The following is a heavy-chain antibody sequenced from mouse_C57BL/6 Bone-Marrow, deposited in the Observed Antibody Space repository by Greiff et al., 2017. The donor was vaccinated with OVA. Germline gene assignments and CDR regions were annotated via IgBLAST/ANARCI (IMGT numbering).Heavy chain of an antibody. V-gene: IGHV2-5*01. CDR2: IWRGGST. D-gene: IGHD1-1*01. CDR3: AKNSFTYYGSAWFAY. J-gene: IGHJ3*01. CDR1: GFSLTSYG. Sequence: VQLQESGPGLVRPSQSLSITCPVSGFSLTSYGVHWVRQSPGKGLEWLGVIWRGGSTDYNAAFMFRLSITKDNSKSQVFFKMNSLQADDTAIYYCAKNSFTYYGSAWFAYWGQGTLVTVSA.